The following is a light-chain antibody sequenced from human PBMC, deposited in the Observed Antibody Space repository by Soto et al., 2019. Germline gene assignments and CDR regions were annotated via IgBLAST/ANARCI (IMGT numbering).Light chain of an antibody. V-gene: IGLV1-40*01. Sequence: QSVLTQPPSVSGAPGQRVTISCTGSSSNIGAGYDVHWYQQLPGTAPKLLVHGNTDRPSGVPDRFSGSKSGTSASLAITGRQAEDEADYYCQSYDSSLSGWLFGGGTKLTGL. CDR1: SSNIGAGYD. CDR3: QSYDSSLSGWL. CDR2: GNT. J-gene: IGLJ2*01.